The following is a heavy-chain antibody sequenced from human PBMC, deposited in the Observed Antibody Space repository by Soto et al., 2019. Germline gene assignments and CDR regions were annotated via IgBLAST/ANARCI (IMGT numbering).Heavy chain of an antibody. CDR2: IYYSGST. D-gene: IGHD2-2*01. J-gene: IGHJ6*02. V-gene: IGHV4-31*03. CDR3: ARGDCSSTSCYDYYYYGMDV. Sequence: QVQLQESGPGLVKPSQTLSLTCTVSGGSISSGGYYWSWIRQHPGKGLEWIGYIYYSGSTYYNPSLKSRVTIAVDTSKNQFSLKLSSVTAADTAVYYCARGDCSSTSCYDYYYYGMDVWGQGTTVTVSS. CDR1: GGSISSGGYY.